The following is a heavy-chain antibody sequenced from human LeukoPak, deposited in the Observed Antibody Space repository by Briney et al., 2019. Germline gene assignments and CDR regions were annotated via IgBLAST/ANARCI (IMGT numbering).Heavy chain of an antibody. J-gene: IGHJ4*02. D-gene: IGHD3-22*01. CDR2: IIPIFGTA. CDR1: EGTFSSYA. Sequence: SVKVSCKASEGTFSSYAISWERQAPGQGLEWMGGIIPIFGTANYAQKFQGRVTITADESTSTAYMELSSLRSEDTAVYYCARTRAKYYYDSSGYLSYFDYWGQGTLVTVSS. V-gene: IGHV1-69*01. CDR3: ARTRAKYYYDSSGYLSYFDY.